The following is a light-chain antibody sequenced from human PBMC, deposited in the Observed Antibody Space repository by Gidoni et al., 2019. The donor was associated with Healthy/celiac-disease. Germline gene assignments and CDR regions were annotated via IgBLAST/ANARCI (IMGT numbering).Light chain of an antibody. CDR1: QGISSA. Sequence: IQLSQSPSPLSASVGDRVTITCRASQGISSALAWYQQKPGKAPRLLIYGASSLESGVPSRFSGSGSGTDFTLTISSLQPEDFATYYCQQFNNYLYTFGQGTKLEIK. V-gene: IGKV1D-13*01. CDR2: GAS. CDR3: QQFNNYLYT. J-gene: IGKJ2*01.